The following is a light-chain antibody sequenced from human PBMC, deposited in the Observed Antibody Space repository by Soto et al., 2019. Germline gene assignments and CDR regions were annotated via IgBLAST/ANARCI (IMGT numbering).Light chain of an antibody. CDR2: DAS. J-gene: IGKJ5*01. CDR1: QSVGSD. CDR3: QQYGSSPIT. Sequence: EIVMTHSPATLSVSPCERATLSSSASQSVGSDLAWYQQKPGQAPRLVISDASGRATGIPDRFSGSGSETDFSLTINRLEPEDFAVYFCQQYGSSPITFGQGTRLENK. V-gene: IGKV3-20*01.